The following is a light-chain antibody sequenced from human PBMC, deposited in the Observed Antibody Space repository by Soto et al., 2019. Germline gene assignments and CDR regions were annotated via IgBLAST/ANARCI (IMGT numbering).Light chain of an antibody. V-gene: IGKV3-20*01. Sequence: EIVLTQSPGTLSLSPGERATLSCRASQSISSSYLAWYQQKPGQAPSLLAYGASTRATGIPDRFSGSGSGTDFTLTISRLEPEDFAVYYCQLYGSSPRTFGQGTKLEIK. CDR3: QLYGSSPRT. CDR2: GAS. J-gene: IGKJ2*01. CDR1: QSISSSY.